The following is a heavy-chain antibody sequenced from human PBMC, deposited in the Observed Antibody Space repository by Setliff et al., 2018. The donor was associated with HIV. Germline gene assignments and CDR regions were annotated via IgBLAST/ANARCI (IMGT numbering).Heavy chain of an antibody. CDR1: QYTFTTYW. Sequence: GESLKISCKGSQYTFTTYWIGWVRQVPGRGLEWMALIYPSDSNIYYNPSFQYRVTISADKSISTAYLQWSSLKASDTAMYYCARHRIVKAYYYYMDVWGKGTTVTVSS. CDR2: IYPSDSNI. CDR3: ARHRIVKAYYYYMDV. J-gene: IGHJ6*03. D-gene: IGHD3-16*02. V-gene: IGHV5-51*01.